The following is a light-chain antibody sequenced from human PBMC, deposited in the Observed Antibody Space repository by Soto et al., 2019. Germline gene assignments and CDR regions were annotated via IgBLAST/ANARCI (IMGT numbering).Light chain of an antibody. V-gene: IGKV3-20*01. Sequence: ETVMTQTPATLSVSPGERDTLSCRASQSVNSNYLAWHQQKPGQAPRLLIYGVSSRATGIPDRFSGSGSGTDFTLTISRLEPEDFAVYYCQQYGNSGVTFGPGTKVDIK. CDR2: GVS. CDR3: QQYGNSGVT. CDR1: QSVNSNY. J-gene: IGKJ3*01.